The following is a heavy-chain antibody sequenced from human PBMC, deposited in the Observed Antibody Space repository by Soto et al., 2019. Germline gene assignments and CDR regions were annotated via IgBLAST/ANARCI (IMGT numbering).Heavy chain of an antibody. CDR1: GFDFTAAW. Sequence: QLVESGGGLVTPGKSVTLSCVGSGFDFTAAWMHWVRQAPGTGLEWVGRIKSRGSGGTTDYSAPVRGRFTISRDNSKDIVYLQMRRLKSEDTAVYFCSKQRGPTGSSYDGLEVWGQGSTVTVTS. J-gene: IGHJ6*01. V-gene: IGHV3-15*07. CDR2: IKSRGSGGTT. CDR3: SKQRGPTGSSYDGLEV. D-gene: IGHD1-1*01.